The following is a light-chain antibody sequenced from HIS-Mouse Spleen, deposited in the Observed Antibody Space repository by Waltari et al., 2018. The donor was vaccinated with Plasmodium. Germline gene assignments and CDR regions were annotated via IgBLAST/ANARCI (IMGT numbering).Light chain of an antibody. CDR2: DVS. CDR3: CSYAGSYTYV. Sequence: QSALTQPRSVSGSPGQSVTISCTGTSSDVGGYNYVSWYQQHPGKAPNLMIYDVSKRPSGAPDRFSGSKSGNTASLTISGLQAEDEADYYCCSYAGSYTYVFGTGTKVTVL. J-gene: IGLJ1*01. V-gene: IGLV2-11*01. CDR1: SSDVGGYNY.